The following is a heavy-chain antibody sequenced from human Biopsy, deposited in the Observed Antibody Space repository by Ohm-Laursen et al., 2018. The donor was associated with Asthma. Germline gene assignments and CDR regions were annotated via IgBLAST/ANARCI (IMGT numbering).Heavy chain of an antibody. J-gene: IGHJ4*02. V-gene: IGHV4-59*01. CDR2: VYWTGST. CDR3: VRAVRNEQWLAPFDY. D-gene: IGHD6-19*01. Sequence: GTLSLTCIVYGGSISSFYWSWIRQSPEKGLEWMGYVYWTGSTNYNPSLKSRITMSVDTSKNRMFLELTSVAAADTAIYYCVRAVRNEQWLAPFDYWGQGKPVTVSS. CDR1: GGSISSFY.